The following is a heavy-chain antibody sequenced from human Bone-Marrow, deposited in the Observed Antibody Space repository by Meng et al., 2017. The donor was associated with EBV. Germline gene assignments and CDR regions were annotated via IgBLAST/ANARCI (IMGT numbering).Heavy chain of an antibody. CDR3: SRDLAGAYDD. CDR1: GFSFRSYW. J-gene: IGHJ4*02. CDR2: TNEDGRTT. V-gene: IGHV3-74*01. D-gene: IGHD2-21*01. Sequence: EGQLWEAGVGLVPPGGSLRLSCAASGFSFRSYWMHWVRQAPGKGLVWISRTNEDGRTTSYADSVKGRFTISRDNTKNTLYLQMNSLRAEDTARYFCSRDLAGAYDDWGQGTLVTVSS.